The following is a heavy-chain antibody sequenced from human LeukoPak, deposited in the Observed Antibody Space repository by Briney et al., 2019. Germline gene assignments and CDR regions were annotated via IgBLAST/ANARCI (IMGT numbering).Heavy chain of an antibody. CDR3: ARVYDYGERKYWYFDL. D-gene: IGHD4-17*01. V-gene: IGHV3-53*01. CDR2: IYSDGTT. J-gene: IGHJ2*01. CDR1: GFSVSSIY. Sequence: TGGSLRLSCAASGFSVSSIYMNWVRQAPGKGLEWVSVIYSDGTTYYADSVKGRFTISRDDSKNTLYLHMNSLRAEDTALYYCARVYDYGERKYWYFDLWGRGTLVTVSS.